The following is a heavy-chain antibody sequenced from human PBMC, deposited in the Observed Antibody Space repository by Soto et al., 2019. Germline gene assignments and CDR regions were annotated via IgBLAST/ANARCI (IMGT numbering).Heavy chain of an antibody. Sequence: EVQLLESGGGLVQPGGSLRLSCAASGFTFSSYAMSWVRQAPGKGLEWVSAISGSGGSTYYADSVKGRFTISRDNSKNPLYLQRNSLGAEDTAVYSCAKDGAESELHFDYWGQGTLCTVSS. CDR1: GFTFSSYA. CDR2: ISGSGGST. V-gene: IGHV3-23*01. CDR3: AKDGAESELHFDY. J-gene: IGHJ4*02. D-gene: IGHD1-26*01.